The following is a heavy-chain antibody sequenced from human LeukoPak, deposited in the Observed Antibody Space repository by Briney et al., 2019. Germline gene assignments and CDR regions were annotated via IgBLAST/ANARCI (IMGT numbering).Heavy chain of an antibody. CDR2: INSDGSST. CDR3: ARDGTGYSSSWDLDY. J-gene: IGHJ4*02. CDR1: GFTFSSYW. D-gene: IGHD6-13*01. Sequence: GGSLRLSCAASGFTFSSYWMHCVRQAPGKGLVWVSRINSDGSSTSYADSVKGRFTISRDNAKNTLYLQMNSLRAEDTAVYYCARDGTGYSSSWDLDYWGQGTLVTVSS. V-gene: IGHV3-74*01.